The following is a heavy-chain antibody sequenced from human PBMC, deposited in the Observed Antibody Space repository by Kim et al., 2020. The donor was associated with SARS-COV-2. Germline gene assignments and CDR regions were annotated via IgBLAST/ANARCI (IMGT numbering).Heavy chain of an antibody. J-gene: IGHJ4*02. Sequence: SETLSLTCTVSGGSISSSSYYWGWIRQPPGKGLEWIGSIYYSGSTYYNPSLKSRVTISVDTSKNQFSLKLSSVTAADTAVYYCARQIVGATDIDYWGQGTLVTVSS. D-gene: IGHD1-26*01. CDR2: IYYSGST. V-gene: IGHV4-39*01. CDR1: GGSISSSSYY. CDR3: ARQIVGATDIDY.